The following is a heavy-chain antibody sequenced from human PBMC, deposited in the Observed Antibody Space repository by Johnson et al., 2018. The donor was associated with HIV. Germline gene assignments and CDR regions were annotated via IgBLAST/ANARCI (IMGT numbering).Heavy chain of an antibody. CDR1: GFTFSDYY. CDR2: ITGSGTVV. CDR3: ARDVREYSSSFDAFDI. J-gene: IGHJ3*02. Sequence: QVQLVESGGGLVKPGGSLRLSCAASGFTFSDYYMSWIRQAPGKGLEWVSYITGSGTVVYYADFVKGRFTISRDNSKKTLSLQMNSLRPEDTAVYYCARDVREYSSSFDAFDIWGQGTMVTVSS. V-gene: IGHV3-11*04. D-gene: IGHD6-6*01.